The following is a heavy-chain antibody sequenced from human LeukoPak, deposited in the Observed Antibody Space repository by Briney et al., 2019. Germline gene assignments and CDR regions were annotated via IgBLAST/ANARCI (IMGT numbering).Heavy chain of an antibody. Sequence: PGGSLRLSCAASGFSVSNYAMTWVRQAPGKGLEWVSGISSGGHSTYYADAVKGRFTISRDTSKNTLYQQMNSLRAEDTALYYCAKDRGGGSGSSVVFDSWGQGTLVTVSS. CDR3: AKDRGGGSGSSVVFDS. D-gene: IGHD3-10*01. V-gene: IGHV3-23*01. CDR2: ISSGGHST. CDR1: GFSVSNYA. J-gene: IGHJ4*02.